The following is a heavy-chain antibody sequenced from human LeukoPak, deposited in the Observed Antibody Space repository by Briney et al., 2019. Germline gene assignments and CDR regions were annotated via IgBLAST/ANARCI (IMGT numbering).Heavy chain of an antibody. V-gene: IGHV4-59*11. CDR3: ATRPAGSTWYGVFDY. D-gene: IGHD6-13*01. CDR1: GGSINSHY. CDR2: VFNGGST. Sequence: SETLSLTCTVSGGSINSHYWSWIRQPPGKGLEWSGYVFNGGSTNYNPSLKIRVTMSVDTSRDQFSLRLTSVTAADTAIYYCATRPAGSTWYGVFDYWSQGTLVTVSS. J-gene: IGHJ4*02.